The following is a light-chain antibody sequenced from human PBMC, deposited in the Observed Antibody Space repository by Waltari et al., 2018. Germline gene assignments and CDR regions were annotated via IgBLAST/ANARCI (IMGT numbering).Light chain of an antibody. Sequence: IVLTQSPGTLSLSPGERATLSCRASQNIFRTLAWYQQKTGQAPRLLIYGASSRATGITDRFSGSGSGTDFSLTRSGLDPEDFAVYYCQHYVRLPVTFGQGTKVEMK. J-gene: IGKJ1*01. CDR3: QHYVRLPVT. V-gene: IGKV3-20*01. CDR1: QNIFRT. CDR2: GAS.